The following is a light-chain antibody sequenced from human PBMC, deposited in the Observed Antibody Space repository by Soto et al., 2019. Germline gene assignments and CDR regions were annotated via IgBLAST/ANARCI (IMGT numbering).Light chain of an antibody. J-gene: IGKJ1*01. CDR3: QQYHNWPRT. CDR1: RSVSSN. Sequence: DILMTQSPATLSVSPGETVTFSCRASRSVSSNLAWYQQKPGQAPRLLIYGASTRATGIPARFSGSGSGTEFTLTITSLQSEDFAVYYCQQYHNWPRTFGQGTKVDIK. CDR2: GAS. V-gene: IGKV3-15*01.